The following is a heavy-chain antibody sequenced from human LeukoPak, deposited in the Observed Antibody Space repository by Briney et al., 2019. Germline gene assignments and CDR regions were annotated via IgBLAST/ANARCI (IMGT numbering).Heavy chain of an antibody. CDR3: ARGPHERSGYPDD. CDR2: ISPYSGNT. D-gene: IGHD3-22*01. V-gene: IGHV1-18*01. J-gene: IGHJ4*02. Sequence: GASVKVSYKASGYTFNTYGITWVRQAPGQGLEWMGWISPYSGNTNYAQKFQGRVTLTTDTSTSTAYMELRSLRSDDTAVYYCARGPHERSGYPDDWGQGTLVTVSS. CDR1: GYTFNTYG.